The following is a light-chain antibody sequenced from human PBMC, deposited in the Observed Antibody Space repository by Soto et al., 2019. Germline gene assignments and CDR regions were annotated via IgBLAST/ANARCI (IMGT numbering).Light chain of an antibody. CDR1: SGSVSTTNY. CDR2: NTN. J-gene: IGLJ2*01. CDR3: VLYMGSGISV. Sequence: QAVVTQEPSFSVSPGGTVTLTCGLSSGSVSTTNYPSWYQQTPGQAPRTLIYNTNTRSSGVPDRFSGSLLGNKAALTITGAQADDDSDYYCVLYMGSGISVFGGGTKVTVL. V-gene: IGLV8-61*01.